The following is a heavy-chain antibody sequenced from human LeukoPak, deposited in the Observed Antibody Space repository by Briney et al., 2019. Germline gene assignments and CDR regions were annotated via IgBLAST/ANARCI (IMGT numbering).Heavy chain of an antibody. V-gene: IGHV3-9*01. CDR3: AKDIFPAVAGSFDY. J-gene: IGHJ4*02. D-gene: IGHD6-19*01. CDR1: SSGGYY. Sequence: SSGGYYWSWVRQAPGKGLEWVSGISWNSGSIGYADSVKGRFTISRDNAKNSLYLQMNSLRAEDTALYYCAKDIFPAVAGSFDYWGQGTQVTVSS. CDR2: ISWNSGSI.